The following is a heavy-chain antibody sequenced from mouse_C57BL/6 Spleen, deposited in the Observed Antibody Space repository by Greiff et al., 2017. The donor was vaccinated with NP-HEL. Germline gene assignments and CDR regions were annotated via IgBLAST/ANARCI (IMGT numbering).Heavy chain of an antibody. D-gene: IGHD1-1*01. J-gene: IGHJ2*01. CDR3: ARQYGSSPFDY. CDR1: GYTFTSYW. Sequence: VQLQQPGAELVMPGASVKLSCKASGYTFTSYWMHWVKQRPGQGLEWIGEIDPSDSYTNYNQKFKGKSTLTVDKSSSTAYMQLSSLTSEDSAVYYCARQYGSSPFDYWGQGTTLTVSS. CDR2: IDPSDSYT. V-gene: IGHV1-69*01.